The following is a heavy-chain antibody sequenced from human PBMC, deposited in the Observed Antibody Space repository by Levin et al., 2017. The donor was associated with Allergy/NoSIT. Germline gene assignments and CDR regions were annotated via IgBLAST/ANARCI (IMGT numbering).Heavy chain of an antibody. D-gene: IGHD3-16*01. CDR3: ARPTYVPHDAFYI. CDR1: GYTFTAYQ. V-gene: IGHV1-2*02. CDR2: INPNSGGT. J-gene: IGHJ3*02. Sequence: ASVKVSCKASGYTFTAYQIHWVRQAPGQGLEWMGWINPNSGGTNYSQKFQGRVTMTRDTSISTAYMELSRLSSDDTAVYYCARPTYVPHDAFYIWGQGTMVTVSS.